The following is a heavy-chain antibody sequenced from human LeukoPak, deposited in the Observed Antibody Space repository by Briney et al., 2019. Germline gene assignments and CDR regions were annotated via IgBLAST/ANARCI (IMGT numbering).Heavy chain of an antibody. V-gene: IGHV3-23*01. Sequence: GGSLRLSCAASGFTFSNYGMSWVRQAPGKGLEWVSAISGSGGSTYHADSVKGRFTISRDNSKNTLYLQMNSLRVEDTAVYYCAKGDDGSDCWGQGTLVTVSS. J-gene: IGHJ4*02. CDR2: ISGSGGST. D-gene: IGHD3-22*01. CDR3: AKGDDGSDC. CDR1: GFTFSNYG.